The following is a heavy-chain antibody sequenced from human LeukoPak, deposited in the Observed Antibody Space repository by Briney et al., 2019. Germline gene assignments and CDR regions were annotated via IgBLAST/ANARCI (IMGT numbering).Heavy chain of an antibody. CDR1: GGTFSSYA. J-gene: IGHJ3*02. Sequence: SVKVSCKASGGTFSSYAISWVRQAPGQGLEWMGGIIPIFGTANYAQKFQGRVTITADESTSTAYMELSSLRSEDTAVYYCAREGYYDSSGYSIDAFDIWGQGTMVTVSS. CDR2: IIPIFGTA. V-gene: IGHV1-69*13. CDR3: AREGYYDSSGYSIDAFDI. D-gene: IGHD3-22*01.